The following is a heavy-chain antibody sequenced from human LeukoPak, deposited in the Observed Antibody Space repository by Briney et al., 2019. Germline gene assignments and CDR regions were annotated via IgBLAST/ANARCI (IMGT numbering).Heavy chain of an antibody. V-gene: IGHV3-11*04. J-gene: IGHJ4*02. CDR2: ISSSGSTI. Sequence: GGSLRLSCAASGFTFSDYYMSWIRQAPGKGLEWVSYISSSGSTIFYADSVKGRFTISRDNAKNSLYLQMNSLRAEDTAVYYCARGTYDFWSGYPDSFDYWGQGTLVTVSS. CDR3: ARGTYDFWSGYPDSFDY. D-gene: IGHD3-3*01. CDR1: GFTFSDYY.